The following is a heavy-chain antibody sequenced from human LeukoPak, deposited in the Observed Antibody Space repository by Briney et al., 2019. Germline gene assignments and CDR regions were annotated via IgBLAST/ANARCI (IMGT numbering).Heavy chain of an antibody. Sequence: GGSLRLSCAASGFTFSSYSMNWVRQAPGKGLEWVSYISSSSSTIYYADSVKGRFTISRDNAKNSLYLQMNSLRAEDTAVYYCASQRWDKQQLLPIDYWGQGTLVTVSS. CDR1: GFTFSSYS. J-gene: IGHJ4*02. CDR3: ASQRWDKQQLLPIDY. CDR2: ISSSSSTI. V-gene: IGHV3-48*04. D-gene: IGHD6-13*01.